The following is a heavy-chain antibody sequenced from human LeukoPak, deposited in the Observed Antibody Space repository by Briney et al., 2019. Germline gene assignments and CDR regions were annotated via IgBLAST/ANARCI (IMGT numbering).Heavy chain of an antibody. V-gene: IGHV1-2*02. Sequence: ASVKVPCKASGYTFTGYYMHWVRQAPGQGLEWMGWINPNSGGTNYAQKFQGRVTMTRDTSISTAYMELSRLRSDDTAVYYCARDVRRSVAGNMFDYWGQGTLVTVSS. CDR3: ARDVRRSVAGNMFDY. CDR2: INPNSGGT. D-gene: IGHD6-19*01. J-gene: IGHJ4*02. CDR1: GYTFTGYY.